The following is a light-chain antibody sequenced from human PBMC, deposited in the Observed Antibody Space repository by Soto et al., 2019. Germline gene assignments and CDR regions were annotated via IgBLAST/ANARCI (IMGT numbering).Light chain of an antibody. CDR3: TSYTSSSTLV. CDR2: DVS. V-gene: IGLV2-14*03. J-gene: IGLJ2*01. CDR1: SSDVGGYNY. Sequence: QSVLTQPASVSGSPGQSITISCTGTSSDVGGYNYVSWYQQHPDTAPKLMIYDVSYRPSGVSDRFSGSKSGNTASLTISGLQAEDEADYYCTSYTSSSTLVFGAGTKVTVL.